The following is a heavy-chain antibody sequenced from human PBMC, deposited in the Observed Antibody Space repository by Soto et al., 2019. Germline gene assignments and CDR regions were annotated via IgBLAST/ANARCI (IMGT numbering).Heavy chain of an antibody. J-gene: IGHJ4*01. CDR2: ISSSGTIM. Sequence: GGSLRLSCAASGFTFGDYCMSWIRQAPGKGLEWVSFISSSGTIMYYADSVRGRFTISRDNAKNSLYLQMNSLKTEDTAVYYCARDLGQWLAPYYFDYWGHGTLVTVSS. V-gene: IGHV3-11*01. D-gene: IGHD6-19*01. CDR3: ARDLGQWLAPYYFDY. CDR1: GFTFGDYC.